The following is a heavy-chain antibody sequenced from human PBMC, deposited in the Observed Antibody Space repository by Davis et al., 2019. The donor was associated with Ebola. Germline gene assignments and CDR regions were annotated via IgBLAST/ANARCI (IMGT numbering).Heavy chain of an antibody. CDR2: IWYDGSNK. Sequence: GGSLRLSCAASGFTFSSYGMHWVRQAPGKGLEWVAVIWYDGSNKYYADSVKGRFTISRDNSKNTLYLQMNSLRAEDTAVYYCARDHRDFFYYYYYGMDVWGQGTTVTVSS. CDR3: ARDHRDFFYYYYYGMDV. V-gene: IGHV3-33*01. D-gene: IGHD3-3*01. CDR1: GFTFSSYG. J-gene: IGHJ6*02.